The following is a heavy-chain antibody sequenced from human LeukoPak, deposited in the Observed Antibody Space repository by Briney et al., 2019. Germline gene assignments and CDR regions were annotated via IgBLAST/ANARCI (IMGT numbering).Heavy chain of an antibody. CDR2: MHASGST. CDR3: ARGPTTVTRAFDY. Sequence: SETLSLTCTVSGGSISSGSYYWSWIRQPSGKGLDFIGRMHASGSTNYNPSLKSRVTISVDTSKNQFSLNLNSVTAADTAVYYCARGPTTVTRAFDYWGQGTLVTVSS. J-gene: IGHJ4*02. V-gene: IGHV4-61*02. CDR1: GGSISSGSYY. D-gene: IGHD4-17*01.